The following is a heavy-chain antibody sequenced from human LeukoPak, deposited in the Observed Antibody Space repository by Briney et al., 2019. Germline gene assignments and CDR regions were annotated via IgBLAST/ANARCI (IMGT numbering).Heavy chain of an antibody. CDR1: GFTFSTYW. CDR3: AKLMVRGAY. CDR2: IKQDGSEK. Sequence: GGSLRLSCAASGFTFSTYWMSWVRQAPGTGLEWVASIKQDGSEKSYVDSVKGRFTISRDNSKNTLYLQMNSLRAEDTAVYYCAKLMVRGAYWGQGTLVTVSS. J-gene: IGHJ4*02. V-gene: IGHV3-7*01. D-gene: IGHD3-10*01.